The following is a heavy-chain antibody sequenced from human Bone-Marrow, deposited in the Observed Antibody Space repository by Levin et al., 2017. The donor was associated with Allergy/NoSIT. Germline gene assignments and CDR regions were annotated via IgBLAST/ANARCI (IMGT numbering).Heavy chain of an antibody. Sequence: GGSLRLSCAASGFTFSNAWMNWVRQAPGKGLEWVGRIKSKTDGGTTDYAAPVKGRFTISRHDSKNTLYLQMNSLKTEDTAVYYCTRYCTGGRCYLDAFDIWGHGTMVTVSS. CDR2: IKSKTDGGTT. V-gene: IGHV3-15*01. CDR3: TRYCTGGRCYLDAFDI. CDR1: GFTFSNAW. D-gene: IGHD2-15*01. J-gene: IGHJ3*02.